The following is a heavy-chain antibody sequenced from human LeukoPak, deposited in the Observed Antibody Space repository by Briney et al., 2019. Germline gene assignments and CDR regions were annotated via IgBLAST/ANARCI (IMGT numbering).Heavy chain of an antibody. D-gene: IGHD1-26*01. Sequence: GGPLRLSCAASGFTFSKYAMHWVRQTPGKGLEWVAAIWNDGSDENYADSVKGRFTISSDNSKNTLYLQMNSLRAEDMAVYYCAFEIGRSQGAFDIWGQGTVVTVSS. CDR1: GFTFSKYA. CDR2: IWNDGSDE. J-gene: IGHJ3*02. CDR3: AFEIGRSQGAFDI. V-gene: IGHV3-33*01.